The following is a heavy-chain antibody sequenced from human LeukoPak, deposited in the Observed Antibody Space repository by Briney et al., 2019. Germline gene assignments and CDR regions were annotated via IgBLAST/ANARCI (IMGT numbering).Heavy chain of an antibody. V-gene: IGHV4-39*07. Sequence: SETLSLTCTVSGGSISSSSYYWGWIRQPPGKGLEWIGSIYYSGSTYYNPSLKSRVTISVDTSKNQFSLKLSSVTAADTAVYYCARDGSGYSYGYVDYWGQGTLVTVSS. CDR3: ARDGSGYSYGYVDY. J-gene: IGHJ4*02. CDR2: IYYSGST. D-gene: IGHD5-18*01. CDR1: GGSISSSSYY.